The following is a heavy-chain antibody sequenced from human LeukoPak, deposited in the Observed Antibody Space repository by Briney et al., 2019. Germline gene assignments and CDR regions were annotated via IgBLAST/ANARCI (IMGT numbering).Heavy chain of an antibody. CDR1: GFTVSSNY. J-gene: IGHJ5*02. D-gene: IGHD6-19*01. V-gene: IGHV3-53*01. Sequence: GGSLRLSCAASGFTVSSNYINWVRQAPGQGLEWISVIYSGGSTYYADSVKGRFTISRDDSKNTLYLQMNSLRAEDTAVYYCAKDLSSSGWLQGWFDPWGQGTLVTVSS. CDR3: AKDLSSSGWLQGWFDP. CDR2: IYSGGST.